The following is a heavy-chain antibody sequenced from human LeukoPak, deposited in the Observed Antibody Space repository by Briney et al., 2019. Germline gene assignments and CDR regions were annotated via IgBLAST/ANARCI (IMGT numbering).Heavy chain of an antibody. CDR2: INNDGSSA. D-gene: IGHD4-17*01. CDR3: ARNEYGYAFDF. CDR1: GFTFSSYW. V-gene: IGHV3-74*01. Sequence: GGSLRLSCAASGFTFSSYWMHWVRQTPGKGLIYISRINNDGSSANYADSVRGRFTISRDNAENTLYLQMNSLRAEDTAVYYCARNEYGYAFDFWGQGTMVTVSS. J-gene: IGHJ3*01.